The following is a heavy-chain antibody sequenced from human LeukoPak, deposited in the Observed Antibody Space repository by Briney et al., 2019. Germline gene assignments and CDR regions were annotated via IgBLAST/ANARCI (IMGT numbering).Heavy chain of an antibody. Sequence: GGSLRLSCAASGLTVSSNYMNWVRQAPGKGLEWVSVIYSGGSTYYTDSVKGRFTISRDNSKNTVDLQMNSLRAEDTAVYYCARERVRGTAFDIWGQGTMVTVSS. CDR1: GLTVSSNY. D-gene: IGHD3-10*01. V-gene: IGHV3-53*01. CDR2: IYSGGST. CDR3: ARERVRGTAFDI. J-gene: IGHJ3*02.